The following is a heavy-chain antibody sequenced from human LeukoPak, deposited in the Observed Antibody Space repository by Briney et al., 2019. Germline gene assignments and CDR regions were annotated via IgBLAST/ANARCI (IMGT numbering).Heavy chain of an antibody. J-gene: IGHJ3*02. CDR3: ARVLAGDDAFDI. V-gene: IGHV4-59*01. D-gene: IGHD6-19*01. Sequence: SETLSLTCTVSGGSISSYYWSWIRQPPGKGLEWIGYIYYSGSTNYNPSLKSRVTISVDTSKNQFSLKLSSVTAADTAVYYCARVLAGDDAFDIWGQRTMVTVSS. CDR1: GGSISSYY. CDR2: IYYSGST.